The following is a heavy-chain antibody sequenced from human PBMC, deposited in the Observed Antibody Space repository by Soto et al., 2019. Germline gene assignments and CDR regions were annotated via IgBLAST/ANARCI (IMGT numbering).Heavy chain of an antibody. J-gene: IGHJ3*02. V-gene: IGHV1-2*02. Sequence: EASVKVSCKASGYTFTGYYIHWVRQAPGQGLEWMGWINPNTGGTNYAQNFQGRVTLTWDTSISTAYMELSSLRSEDTAVYYCAREEEYSSSPVLGVDAFDIWGQGTMVTVSS. CDR2: INPNTGGT. D-gene: IGHD6-6*01. CDR3: AREEEYSSSPVLGVDAFDI. CDR1: GYTFTGYY.